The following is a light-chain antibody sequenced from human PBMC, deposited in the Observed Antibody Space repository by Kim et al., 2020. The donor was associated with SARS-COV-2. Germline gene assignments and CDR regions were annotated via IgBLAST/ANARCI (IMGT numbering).Light chain of an antibody. Sequence: DIQMTQSPSTLSASVGDRVTITCRASQSISSWLAWYQQKPGKAPNLLIYKASRLGSGVPSRFTGSGSGTEFTLTISSLQPDDFASYYYQQYHSSPYTFGQGTKLEIK. J-gene: IGKJ2*01. V-gene: IGKV1-5*03. CDR3: QQYHSSPYT. CDR2: KAS. CDR1: QSISSW.